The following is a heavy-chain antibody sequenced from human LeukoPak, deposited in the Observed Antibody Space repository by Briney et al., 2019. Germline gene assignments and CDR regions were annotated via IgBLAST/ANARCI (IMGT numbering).Heavy chain of an antibody. CDR2: IFSSGGT. J-gene: IGHJ6*02. Sequence: SETLSLTCTVSGGSISSSSHSWGWIRQPLGKGLEWLGNIFSSGGTYYNPSLKSRVTISVDTSKNQFSLKLSSVTAADTAVYYCATVHYYYGMNVWGQGTTVTVSS. CDR1: GGSISSSSHS. V-gene: IGHV4-39*01. D-gene: IGHD1-1*01. CDR3: ATVHYYYGMNV.